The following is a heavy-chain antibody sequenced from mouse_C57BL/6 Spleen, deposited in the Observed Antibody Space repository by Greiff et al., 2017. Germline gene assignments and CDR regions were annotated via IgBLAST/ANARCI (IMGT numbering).Heavy chain of an antibody. Sequence: QVTLKESGAELVRPGASVTLSCKASGYTFTDYEMHWVKQTPVHGLEWIGAIDPESGGTAYNQKFKGKAILTADKSSSTAYMELRSLTSEDSAVYYCTRGIYYGNYDYAMDYWGQGTSVTVSS. CDR2: IDPESGGT. D-gene: IGHD2-1*01. CDR1: GYTFTDYE. CDR3: TRGIYYGNYDYAMDY. V-gene: IGHV1-15*01. J-gene: IGHJ4*01.